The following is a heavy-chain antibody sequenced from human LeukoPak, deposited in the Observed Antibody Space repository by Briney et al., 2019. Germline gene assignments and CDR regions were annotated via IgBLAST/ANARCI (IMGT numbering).Heavy chain of an antibody. CDR1: GFTFSICA. D-gene: IGHD3-22*01. CDR2: ITSRGGST. CDR3: ARDRPNYYGSDGHYYRRDGDY. V-gene: IGHV3-23*01. J-gene: IGHJ4*02. Sequence: PGGSLRLSCAASGFTFSICAMSWVRQAPGKGLQWVSSITSRGGSTWYVGCVKGRFTITRDNSENTLYLQMHSLRAEDTAVYYCARDRPNYYGSDGHYYRRDGDYWGRGTLVSVSS.